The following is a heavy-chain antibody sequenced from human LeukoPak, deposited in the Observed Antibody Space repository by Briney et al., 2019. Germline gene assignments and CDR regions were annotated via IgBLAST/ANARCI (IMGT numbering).Heavy chain of an antibody. CDR2: IYPDDSDT. CDR1: GYSLASYW. CDR3: ATQKTARRGWFDP. Sequence: GESLKISCKGSGYSLASYWIGWVRQMPGKGLEWMGIIYPDDSDTRYSPSFQGQVTISADKSISTAYLQWSSLKASDTAMYYCATQKTARRGWFDPWGQGTLVTVSS. V-gene: IGHV5-51*01. D-gene: IGHD6-6*01. J-gene: IGHJ5*02.